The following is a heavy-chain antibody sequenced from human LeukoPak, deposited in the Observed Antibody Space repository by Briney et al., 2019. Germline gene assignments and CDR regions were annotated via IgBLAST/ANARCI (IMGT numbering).Heavy chain of an antibody. CDR2: ISYDGSNK. Sequence: GGSLRLSCAASGFTFSSYAMHWVRQAPGKGLEWVAVISYDGSNKYYADSVKGRFTITRDNSKNTLYLQMNSLRAEDTAVYYCARGLHYGDYLFYPWGQGTLVTVSS. V-gene: IGHV3-30-3*01. J-gene: IGHJ5*02. D-gene: IGHD4-17*01. CDR3: ARGLHYGDYLFYP. CDR1: GFTFSSYA.